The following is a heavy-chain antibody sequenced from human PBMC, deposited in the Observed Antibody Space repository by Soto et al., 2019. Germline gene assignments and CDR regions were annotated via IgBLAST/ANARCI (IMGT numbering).Heavy chain of an antibody. CDR2: ISSNGDNT. CDR3: LTRGNWNYVH. D-gene: IGHD1-7*01. Sequence: EVQLVESGGGLVQPGGSLRLSCSASGFMFIFYSMHWVRQAPGKGLEYVSGISSNGDNTDYADSVKGRFTISRDNSKNTLYLQMSSLRAEDTAVYYCLTRGNWNYVHWDQGTLVTVSS. J-gene: IGHJ4*02. CDR1: GFMFIFYS. V-gene: IGHV3-64D*06.